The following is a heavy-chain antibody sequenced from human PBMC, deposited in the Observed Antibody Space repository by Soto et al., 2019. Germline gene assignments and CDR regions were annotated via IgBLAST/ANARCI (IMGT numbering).Heavy chain of an antibody. CDR1: GYTFTSYA. Sequence: ASVKVSCKASGYTFTSYAMHWVRQAPGQRLEWMGWINAGNGNTKYSQKFQGRVTITRDTSASTAYMELSSLRSEDTAVYYCAVALVYCSGGSCYLDAFDIWGQGTMVTVSS. J-gene: IGHJ3*02. CDR2: INAGNGNT. D-gene: IGHD2-15*01. CDR3: AVALVYCSGGSCYLDAFDI. V-gene: IGHV1-3*01.